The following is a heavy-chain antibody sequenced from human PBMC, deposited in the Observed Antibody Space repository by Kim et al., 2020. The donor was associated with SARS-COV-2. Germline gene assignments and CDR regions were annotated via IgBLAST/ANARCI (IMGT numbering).Heavy chain of an antibody. CDR3: ASGLGSRWYVAIYYFDY. J-gene: IGHJ4*02. CDR2: IYYSGST. D-gene: IGHD6-13*01. CDR1: GGSISSSSYY. V-gene: IGHV4-39*07. Sequence: SETLSLTCTVSGGSISSSSYYWGWIRQPPGKGLEWIGSIYYSGSTYYNPSLKSRVTISVDTSKNQFSLKLSSVTAADTAVYYCASGLGSRWYVAIYYFDYWGQGTLVTVSS.